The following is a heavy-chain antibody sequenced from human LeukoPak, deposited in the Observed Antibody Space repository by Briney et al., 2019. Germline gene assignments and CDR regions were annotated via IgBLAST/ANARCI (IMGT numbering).Heavy chain of an antibody. J-gene: IGHJ6*03. CDR1: GFTFSSYA. Sequence: GGSLRLSCAASGFTFSSYAMSWVRQAPGKGLEWVSAISGSGGSTYYADSVKGRFTISRDNSTNTLYLQMNSLRAEDTAVYYCAKDSLMVYADAPYYYYYYMDVWGKGTTVTVSS. V-gene: IGHV3-23*01. CDR2: ISGSGGST. D-gene: IGHD2-8*01. CDR3: AKDSLMVYADAPYYYYYYMDV.